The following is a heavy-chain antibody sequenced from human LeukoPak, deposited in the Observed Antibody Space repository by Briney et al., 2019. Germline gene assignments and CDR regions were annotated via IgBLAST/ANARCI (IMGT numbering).Heavy chain of an antibody. CDR3: ARDDPSDIVVVRSAHGFDAFDI. CDR2: IIPILGTA. D-gene: IGHD2-2*01. CDR1: GGTFNSYA. V-gene: IGHV1-69*05. Sequence: SVKVSCKASGGTFNSYAITWVRQAPGQGLEWMGGIIPILGTANYAQKFQDRVTITTDESTSTAYMELSSLRSEDTAVYYCARDDPSDIVVVRSAHGFDAFDIWGQGTMVTVSS. J-gene: IGHJ3*02.